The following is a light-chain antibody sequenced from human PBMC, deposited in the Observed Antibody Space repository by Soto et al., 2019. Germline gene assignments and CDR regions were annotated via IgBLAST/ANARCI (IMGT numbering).Light chain of an antibody. CDR2: AAS. Sequence: DIQMTQSPSSLSASVGDRVTITCRASQSISSYLSWYQQKPGKAPKLLIYAASSLQSGVPSRFSGSGSGTDSTLTISSLQPEDFATYYCQQSYSIPWTFGQGTKVDIK. CDR3: QQSYSIPWT. V-gene: IGKV1-39*01. CDR1: QSISSY. J-gene: IGKJ1*01.